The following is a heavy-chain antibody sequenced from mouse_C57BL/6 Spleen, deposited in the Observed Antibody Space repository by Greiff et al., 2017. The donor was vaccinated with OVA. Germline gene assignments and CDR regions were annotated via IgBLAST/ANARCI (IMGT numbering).Heavy chain of an antibody. J-gene: IGHJ3*01. D-gene: IGHD1-1*01. Sequence: QVQLQQPGAELVKPGASVKLSCKASGYTFTSYWMHWVKQRPGQGLEWIGMIHPNSGSTNYNEKFKSKATLTVDKSSSPAYMQLSSLTSEDSAVYYCARDGSSWDWFAYWGKGTLVTVSA. CDR3: ARDGSSWDWFAY. CDR1: GYTFTSYW. CDR2: IHPNSGST. V-gene: IGHV1-64*01.